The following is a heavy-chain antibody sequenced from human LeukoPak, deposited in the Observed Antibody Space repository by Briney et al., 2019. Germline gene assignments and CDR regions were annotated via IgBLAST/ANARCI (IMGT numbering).Heavy chain of an antibody. CDR2: IKQDGSEK. D-gene: IGHD5-12*01. Sequence: PGGSLRLSCAASGFTFSSYWMSWVRQAPGKGLEWVANIKQDGSEKYYVDSVKGRFTISRDNAKNSLYLQINSLRAEDTAVYYCARVGLDRRGYSGYEAFDYWGQGTLVTVSS. CDR1: GFTFSSYW. J-gene: IGHJ4*02. CDR3: ARVGLDRRGYSGYEAFDY. V-gene: IGHV3-7*01.